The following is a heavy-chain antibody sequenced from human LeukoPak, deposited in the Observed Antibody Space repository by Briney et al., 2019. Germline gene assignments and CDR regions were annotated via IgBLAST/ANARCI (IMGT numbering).Heavy chain of an antibody. J-gene: IGHJ6*02. D-gene: IGHD2-8*01. V-gene: IGHV3-9*01. CDR2: ISGNSGSI. Sequence: GGSLRLSCAASGFTFDDYAMHWVRQAPGKGLEWVSGISGNSGSIGYADSVKGRFTISRDNAKNSLYLQMNSLRAEDTALYYCAKYRGYCTNGVCYTGDYYYGMDVWGQGTTVTVSS. CDR3: AKYRGYCTNGVCYTGDYYYGMDV. CDR1: GFTFDDYA.